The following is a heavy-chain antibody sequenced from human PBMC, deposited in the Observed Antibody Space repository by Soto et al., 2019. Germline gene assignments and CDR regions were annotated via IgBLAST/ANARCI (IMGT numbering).Heavy chain of an antibody. CDR1: GFTFSSYG. V-gene: IGHV3-33*01. CDR3: ARDRDIVVVVAATQGGAFDI. Sequence: QVQLVESGGGVVQPGRSLRLSCAASGFTFSSYGMHWVRQAPGKGLEWVAVIWYDGSNKYYADSVKGRFTISRDNSKNTXYXXMNSLRAEDTAVYYCARDRDIVVVVAATQGGAFDIWGQGTMVTVSS. J-gene: IGHJ3*02. CDR2: IWYDGSNK. D-gene: IGHD2-15*01.